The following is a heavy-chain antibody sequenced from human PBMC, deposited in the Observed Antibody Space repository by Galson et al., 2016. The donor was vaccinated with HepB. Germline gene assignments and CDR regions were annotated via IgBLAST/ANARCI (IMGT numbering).Heavy chain of an antibody. D-gene: IGHD2-15*01. CDR3: AKDWAVAGADIGSFDS. Sequence: SLRLSCAVSGFTFNNYAVSWVRQVPGKGLEWVSTIGALTTGGPTYYADSVKGRFSISTANSANTLHLEMNRLRPEDTAIYYCAKDWAVAGADIGSFDSWGQGELVIVSS. J-gene: IGHJ4*02. V-gene: IGHV3-23*01. CDR1: GFTFNNYA. CDR2: IGALTTGGPT.